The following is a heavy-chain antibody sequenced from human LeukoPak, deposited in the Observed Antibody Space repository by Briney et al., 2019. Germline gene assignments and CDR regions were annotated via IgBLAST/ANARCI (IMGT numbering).Heavy chain of an antibody. V-gene: IGHV3-23*01. CDR1: GFTFSYYA. D-gene: IGHD6-13*01. Sequence: GGSLRLSCAASGFTFSYYAMGWVRQAPGRGLEWVSGISGSDNTYYADSVKGRFTISRDNSKNTLYLQMNSLRAEDTAVYYCARDRPSSWYPSYSDYWGRGTLVTVSS. J-gene: IGHJ4*02. CDR3: ARDRPSSWYPSYSDY. CDR2: ISGSDNT.